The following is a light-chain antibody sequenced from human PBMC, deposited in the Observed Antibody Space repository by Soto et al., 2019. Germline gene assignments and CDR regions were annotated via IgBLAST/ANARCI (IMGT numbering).Light chain of an antibody. V-gene: IGKV1-33*01. CDR3: QQYDNLPLN. CDR1: QSISSY. J-gene: IGKJ4*01. Sequence: DIQMTQSPSSLSASVGDIVNINFRASQSISSYLNWYQQTPGEAPKALIHDASNLETGVPSRFSGSGSGTHFTLTIDSLQPEDVGTYYYQQYDNLPLNFGGGTKVDIK. CDR2: DAS.